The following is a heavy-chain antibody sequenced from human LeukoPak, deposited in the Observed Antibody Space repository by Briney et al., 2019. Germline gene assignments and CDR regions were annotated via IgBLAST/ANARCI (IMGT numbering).Heavy chain of an antibody. CDR2: ISHSVTT. CDR1: GASISSSSYY. CDR3: ARHFPNTSGWYYYGMDV. Sequence: SETLSLTCTVSGASISSSSYYWGWIRQSPGKGLEWIGSISHSVTTYYNPSLTSRVTIFVDTSKNQFSLKLNSVTAADTAVYYCARHFPNTSGWYYYGMDVWGQGTTVTVSS. D-gene: IGHD6-19*01. V-gene: IGHV4-39*01. J-gene: IGHJ6*02.